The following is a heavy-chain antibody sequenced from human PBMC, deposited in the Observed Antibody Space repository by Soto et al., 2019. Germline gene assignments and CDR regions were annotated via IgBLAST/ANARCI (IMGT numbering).Heavy chain of an antibody. V-gene: IGHV3-9*01. CDR2: ISWNSETI. CDR1: GFTVDDYA. Sequence: LRLSCAASGFTVDDYAMHWVRQAPGKGLEWVSGISWNSETIDYADSVKGRFTISRDNAKSSLFLQMNSLRPDDTALYYCAKDMKWGGMTTIHYFDSWGQGTLVTVSS. J-gene: IGHJ4*02. D-gene: IGHD4-17*01. CDR3: AKDMKWGGMTTIHYFDS.